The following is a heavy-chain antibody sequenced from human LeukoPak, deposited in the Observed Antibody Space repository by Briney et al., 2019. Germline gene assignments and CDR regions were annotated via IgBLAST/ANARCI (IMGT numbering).Heavy chain of an antibody. CDR3: AKSNGYGLIDI. Sequence: SETLSLTCTVSDGSISNYYWSWIRQPAGRGLEWIGRIFISESANCNPSLKSRVTISLDTSRNQFSLKLNSVTAADTAVYYCAKSNGYGLIDIWGQGTMVTVSS. V-gene: IGHV4-4*07. J-gene: IGHJ3*02. CDR2: IFISESA. CDR1: DGSISNYY. D-gene: IGHD3-22*01.